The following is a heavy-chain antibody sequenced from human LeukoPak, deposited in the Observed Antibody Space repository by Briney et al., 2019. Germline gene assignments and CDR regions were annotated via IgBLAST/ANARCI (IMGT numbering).Heavy chain of an antibody. J-gene: IGHJ5*02. V-gene: IGHV4-61*02. D-gene: IGHD2-15*01. Sequence: PSETLSLTCTVSGGSISIGSYYCSWIRQPAGKGLEWLGRIYTSGSTNYNPSLKSRVTISVDTSKNQFSLKLSSVTAADTAVYYCARDRGGSGHWFDPWGQGTLVTVSS. CDR1: GGSISIGSYY. CDR3: ARDRGGSGHWFDP. CDR2: IYTSGST.